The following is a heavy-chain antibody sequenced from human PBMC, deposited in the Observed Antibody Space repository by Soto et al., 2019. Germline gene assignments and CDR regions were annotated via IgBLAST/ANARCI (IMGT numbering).Heavy chain of an antibody. CDR2: IWYDGSNK. D-gene: IGHD2-15*01. V-gene: IGHV3-33*01. CDR1: GFTFNNYG. J-gene: IGHJ4*02. Sequence: QVQLVESGGGVVQPGRSLRLSCAASGFTFNNYGMHWVRQAPGKGLEWVAIIWYDGSNKYYADSVKGRFTISRDNSKNTLYLQMNSLRADDTAVYYCAREEGVVARAFDYWGQGTLVTVSS. CDR3: AREEGVVARAFDY.